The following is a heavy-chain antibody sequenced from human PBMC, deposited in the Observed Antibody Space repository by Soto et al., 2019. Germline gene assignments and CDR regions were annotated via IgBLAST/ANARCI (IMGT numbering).Heavy chain of an antibody. CDR2: ISGSGGST. J-gene: IGHJ4*02. CDR3: AKRYCSGGSCYYLDY. Sequence: PGGSLRLSCAASGFTFSSYAMSWVRQAPGKGLEWVSRISGSGGSTYYADSVKGRFTISRDNSENTLYLQMNSLRAEDTAVYYCAKRYCSGGSCYYLDYWGQRTPVTVSS. D-gene: IGHD2-15*01. CDR1: GFTFSSYA. V-gene: IGHV3-23*01.